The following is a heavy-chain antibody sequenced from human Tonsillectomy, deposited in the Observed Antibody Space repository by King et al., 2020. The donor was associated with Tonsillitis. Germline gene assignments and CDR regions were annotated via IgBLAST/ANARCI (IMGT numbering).Heavy chain of an antibody. D-gene: IGHD2-2*01. CDR3: ARTRIVVVPTASGWFDP. CDR2: IIPIFGTA. CDR1: GGTFSSYA. V-gene: IGHV1-69*12. Sequence: QLVQSGAEVKKPGSSVKVSCKASGGTFSSYAISWVRQAPGQGLEWMGGIIPIFGTANYAQKFQGRVTITADESTSTAYMELSSLRSEDTAVYYCARTRIVVVPTASGWFDPWGQGTLVTVSS. J-gene: IGHJ5*02.